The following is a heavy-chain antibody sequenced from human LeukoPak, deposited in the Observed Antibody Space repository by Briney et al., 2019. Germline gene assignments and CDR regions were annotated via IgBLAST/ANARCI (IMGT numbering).Heavy chain of an antibody. CDR2: IYTSGST. CDR3: ARARGGSGSYGHFDS. CDR1: GDSISGYY. Sequence: SETLSLTCTVSGDSISGYYWTWIRQPAGKGLEWIGCIYTSGSTNYNPSLKSRVTMSVDTSKNQFSLKMSSLTAADTAMYYCARARGGSGSYGHFDSWGQGTLVTVSS. J-gene: IGHJ4*02. D-gene: IGHD1-26*01. V-gene: IGHV4-4*07.